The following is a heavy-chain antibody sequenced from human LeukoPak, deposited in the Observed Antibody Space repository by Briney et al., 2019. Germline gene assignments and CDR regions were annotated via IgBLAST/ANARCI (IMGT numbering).Heavy chain of an antibody. CDR1: GFTFSSYA. D-gene: IGHD6-13*01. Sequence: GGSLRLSCAASGFTFSSYAMSWVRQAPGKGLEWVSAISGSGGSTYYADSVKGRFTISRDNSKNTLYLQMNSLRAEDTAVYYCAKGTGIAAAGPDLAWDYWGQGTLVTASS. CDR3: AKGTGIAAAGPDLAWDY. V-gene: IGHV3-23*01. CDR2: ISGSGGST. J-gene: IGHJ4*02.